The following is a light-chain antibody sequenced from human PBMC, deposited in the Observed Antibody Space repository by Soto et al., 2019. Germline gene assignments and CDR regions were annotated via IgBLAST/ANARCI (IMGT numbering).Light chain of an antibody. J-gene: IGLJ3*02. V-gene: IGLV1-40*01. CDR1: SSKIGAGYG. Sequence: QSVLTQPPSVSGAPGQRVTISCTGSSSKIGAGYGIHWYQQLPATAPKLLVYGDNNRPSGVPARFSASKTDTSASLVITGLQAEDEADYYCQSYDSSLSALFGGGTKLTVL. CDR2: GDN. CDR3: QSYDSSLSAL.